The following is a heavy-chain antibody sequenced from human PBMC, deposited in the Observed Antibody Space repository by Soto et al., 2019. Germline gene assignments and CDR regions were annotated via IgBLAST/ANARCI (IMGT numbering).Heavy chain of an antibody. CDR2: IIPIPGTA. CDR1: GGTFGSYA. J-gene: IGHJ6*02. CDR3: ARSQGSSTSLAIYYYYYYGRDV. V-gene: IGHV1-69*01. Sequence: QVQLVQSGAEVKKPGSSVKVSCKASGGTFGSYAISWVRQAPGQGLEWMGGIIPIPGTANYAQKFQGRVTIAADESTSTAYMELSSLRSEDTAVYYCARSQGSSTSLAIYYYYYYGRDVWGQGTTVTVSS. D-gene: IGHD2-2*01.